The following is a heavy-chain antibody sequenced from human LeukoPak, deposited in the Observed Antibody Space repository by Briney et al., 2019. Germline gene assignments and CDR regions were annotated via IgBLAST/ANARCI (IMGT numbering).Heavy chain of an antibody. Sequence: GGSLRLSCAASGFTFTTYWMGWVRQAPGKGLEWLANIKQDGSAEHYADSVRGRFTISRDNAKISLYLQMNSLTAEDTAVYYCAAYYDSSGYSSGDAFDIWGQGTMVTVSS. CDR1: GFTFTTYW. J-gene: IGHJ3*02. CDR2: IKQDGSAE. V-gene: IGHV3-7*01. CDR3: AAYYDSSGYSSGDAFDI. D-gene: IGHD3-22*01.